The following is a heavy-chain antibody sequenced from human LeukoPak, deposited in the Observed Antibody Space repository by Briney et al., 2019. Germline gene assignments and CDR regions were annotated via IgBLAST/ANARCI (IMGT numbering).Heavy chain of an antibody. Sequence: GGSLRLSCAASGFTFSNAWMSWVRQAPGKGLEWVGRIKSKTDGGTKDYAAPVKGRFTISRDDSKNTLYLQMNSLKTEDTAVYYCTTDWVSHRVASTRSLINNWFDPWGQGTLVSVSS. CDR2: IKSKTDGGTK. CDR1: GFTFSNAW. V-gene: IGHV3-15*01. CDR3: TTDWVSHRVASTRSLINNWFDP. D-gene: IGHD2-2*01. J-gene: IGHJ5*02.